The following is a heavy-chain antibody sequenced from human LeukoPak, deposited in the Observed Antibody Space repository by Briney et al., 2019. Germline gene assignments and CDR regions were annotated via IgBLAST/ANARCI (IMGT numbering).Heavy chain of an antibody. Sequence: SETLSLTRTLSGDSISRYYRSWIRPPPRKGLEWMGNILYSGSPNYNPSLTSRVTTSFDTSKNQFSLKLSFVTAADTAVYYCARVGHIVAAGTYDYWGQGTLVTVSS. J-gene: IGHJ4*02. D-gene: IGHD6-13*01. CDR1: GDSISRYY. CDR3: ARVGHIVAAGTYDY. V-gene: IGHV4-59*12. CDR2: ILYSGSP.